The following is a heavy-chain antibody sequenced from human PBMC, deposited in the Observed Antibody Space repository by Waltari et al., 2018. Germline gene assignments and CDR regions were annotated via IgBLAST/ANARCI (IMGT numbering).Heavy chain of an antibody. V-gene: IGHV4-38-2*02. CDR2: IHDSGSK. J-gene: IGHJ3*01. Sequence: QVQLQESGPGLVKPSETLSLTCAVSGYSIISGYYWGWVRQPPGKGLEGIGSIHDSGSKHITPSLKSRDTISLDTSKKQVSLKLNSVTAADTAVYYCARDYRGVVDDAFDFWCQGTMVTVSS. CDR3: ARDYRGVVDDAFDF. D-gene: IGHD3-10*01. CDR1: GYSIISGYY.